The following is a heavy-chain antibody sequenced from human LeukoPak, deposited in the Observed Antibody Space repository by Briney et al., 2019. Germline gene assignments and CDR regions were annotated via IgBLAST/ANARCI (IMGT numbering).Heavy chain of an antibody. Sequence: GGSLRLSCAASRFTFSTAWMHWVRQAPGKGLVWVSRISPDGSSTGYADSVKGRFTISRDNAKNTLYLQMNSLRAEDTALYYCAKDIHSYSPSGSYYGWGQGTLVTVSS. D-gene: IGHD1-26*01. J-gene: IGHJ4*02. CDR2: ISPDGSST. CDR3: AKDIHSYSPSGSYYG. V-gene: IGHV3-74*01. CDR1: RFTFSTAW.